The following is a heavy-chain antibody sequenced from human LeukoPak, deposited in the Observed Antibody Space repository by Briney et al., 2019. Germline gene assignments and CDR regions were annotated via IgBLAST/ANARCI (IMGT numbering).Heavy chain of an antibody. D-gene: IGHD2-15*01. CDR1: DGSISNYY. CDR3: ARRYCSGGSCYSVFNWFDP. CDR2: IYYSGST. Sequence: PSETLSLTCTVSDGSISNYYWSWIRQPPGKGLEWIGSIYYSGSTYYNPSLKSRVTISVDTSKNQFSLKLSSVTAADTAVYYCARRYCSGGSCYSVFNWFDPWGQGTLVTVSS. J-gene: IGHJ5*02. V-gene: IGHV4-39*01.